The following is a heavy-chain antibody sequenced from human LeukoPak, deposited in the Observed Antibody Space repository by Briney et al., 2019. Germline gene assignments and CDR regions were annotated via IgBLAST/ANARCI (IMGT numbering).Heavy chain of an antibody. CDR1: GGSIGSYY. J-gene: IGHJ4*02. D-gene: IGHD2-21*01. Sequence: SETLSLTCTVSGGSIGSYYWSWIRQPPGKGLEWIGYIYYSGSTNYNPSLKSRVTISVDTSKNQFSLKLSSVTAADTAVYYCARDAGYGYSFFDYWGQGTLVTVSS. V-gene: IGHV4-59*01. CDR3: ARDAGYGYSFFDY. CDR2: IYYSGST.